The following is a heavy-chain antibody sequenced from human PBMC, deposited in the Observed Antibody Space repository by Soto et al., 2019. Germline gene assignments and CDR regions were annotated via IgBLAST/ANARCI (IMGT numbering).Heavy chain of an antibody. CDR1: GGSISSYY. V-gene: IGHV4-59*01. J-gene: IGHJ6*02. CDR2: IYYSGST. D-gene: IGHD5-12*01. CDR3: AREGSRDGYNFSGPYYYYGMDV. Sequence: SETLSLTCTVSGGSISSYYWSWIRQPPGKGLGWIGYIYYSGSTNYNPSLKSRVTISVDTSKNQFSLKLSSVTAADTAVYYCAREGSRDGYNFSGPYYYYGMDVWGQGTTVTVSS.